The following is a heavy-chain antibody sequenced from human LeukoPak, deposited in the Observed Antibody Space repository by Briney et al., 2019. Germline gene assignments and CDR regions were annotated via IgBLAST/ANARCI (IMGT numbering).Heavy chain of an antibody. Sequence: ASVKVSCKASVYTFTTNAINWVRQAPGQGLEWMGWINTNTGNPTYVQGFTGRFVFSLDTSVSTAYLQISSLKAEDTAVYYCASGGWDYWGQGTLVTVSS. CDR3: ASGGWDY. CDR2: INTNTGNP. J-gene: IGHJ4*02. CDR1: VYTFTTNA. D-gene: IGHD6-19*01. V-gene: IGHV7-4-1*02.